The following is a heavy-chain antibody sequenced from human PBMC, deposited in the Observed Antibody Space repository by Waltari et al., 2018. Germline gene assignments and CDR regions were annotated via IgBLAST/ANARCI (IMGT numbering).Heavy chain of an antibody. V-gene: IGHV1-69*01. CDR1: GGTFSSYA. Sequence: QLVQSGAEVKKPGSSVKVSCKASGGTFSSYAISWVRQAPGQGLEWMGGIIPIFGTANYAQKFQGRVTITADESTSTAYMELSSLRSEDTAVYYCARDPDGYDSSGYYYNYYGMDVWGQGTTVTVSS. CDR2: IIPIFGTA. D-gene: IGHD3-22*01. CDR3: ARDPDGYDSSGYYYNYYGMDV. J-gene: IGHJ6*02.